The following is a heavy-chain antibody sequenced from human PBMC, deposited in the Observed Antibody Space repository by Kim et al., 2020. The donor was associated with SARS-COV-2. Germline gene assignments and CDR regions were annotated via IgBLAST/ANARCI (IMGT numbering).Heavy chain of an antibody. CDR1: GGSISSSSYY. Sequence: SETLSLTCTVSGGSISSSSYYWGWIRQPPGKGLEWIGSIYYTGSTYYNPSLKSRVTTSVDTSKNQFSLKLSSVTAADTAVYYCARLIFLWFALDYWGHGTLVTVSS. J-gene: IGHJ4*01. V-gene: IGHV4-39*01. CDR2: IYYTGST. CDR3: ARLIFLWFALDY. D-gene: IGHD3-10*01.